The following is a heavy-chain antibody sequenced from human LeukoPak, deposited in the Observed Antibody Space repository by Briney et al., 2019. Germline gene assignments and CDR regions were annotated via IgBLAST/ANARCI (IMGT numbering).Heavy chain of an antibody. V-gene: IGHV4-39*01. CDR2: IYYSGST. Sequence: SETLSLTCTVSGDSISSRGYYWGWIRQPPGKGLEWIGSIYYSGSTYYNPSLKSRVTISVDTSKNQFSLKLSTVTATDTAVYFCARASSIAGRFDYWGQGTLVTVSS. CDR1: GDSISSRGYY. D-gene: IGHD6-6*01. CDR3: ARASSIAGRFDY. J-gene: IGHJ4*02.